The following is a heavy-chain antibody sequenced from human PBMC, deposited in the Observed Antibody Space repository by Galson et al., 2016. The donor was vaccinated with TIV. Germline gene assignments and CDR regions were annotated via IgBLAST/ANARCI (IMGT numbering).Heavy chain of an antibody. Sequence: ETLSLTCTVSGGSISNSDYYWGWVRQPPGKGLEWIANIYYNGNTYYNPSLKTRVSISVDTSKNQFFVKLNSVTATDTAVYFCSRLFYGEYFQYWGQGALVTVSS. J-gene: IGHJ1*01. CDR3: SRLFYGEYFQY. V-gene: IGHV4-39*01. CDR1: GGSISNSDYY. CDR2: IYYNGNT. D-gene: IGHD2/OR15-2a*01.